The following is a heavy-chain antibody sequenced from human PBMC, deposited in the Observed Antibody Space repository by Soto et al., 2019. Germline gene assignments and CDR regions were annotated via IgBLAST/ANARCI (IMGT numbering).Heavy chain of an antibody. J-gene: IGHJ5*02. D-gene: IGHD3-10*01. V-gene: IGHV3-48*01. CDR3: ARDFSPYYYGSGSEAWFDP. CDR1: GFTFSSYS. Sequence: GGSLRLSCAASGFTFSSYSMNWVRQAPGKGLEWVSYISSSSSTIYYADSVKGRFTISRDNAKNSLYLQMNSLRAEDTAVYYCARDFSPYYYGSGSEAWFDPWGQGTLVSVSS. CDR2: ISSSSSTI.